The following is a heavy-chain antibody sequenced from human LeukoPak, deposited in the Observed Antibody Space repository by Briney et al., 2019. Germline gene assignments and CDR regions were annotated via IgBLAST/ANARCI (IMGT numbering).Heavy chain of an antibody. J-gene: IGHJ4*02. V-gene: IGHV3-23*01. CDR3: AKSSGYDLFDY. Sequence: PGGSLKLSCAASGFTFSNYAMSWVRQAPGKGLEWVSAISGSGGNTYYADSVKGRFTISRDNSKITLYLQRNSLRAEDTAVYYYAKSSGYDLFDYWGQGTLVTVSS. CDR1: GFTFSNYA. D-gene: IGHD5-12*01. CDR2: ISGSGGNT.